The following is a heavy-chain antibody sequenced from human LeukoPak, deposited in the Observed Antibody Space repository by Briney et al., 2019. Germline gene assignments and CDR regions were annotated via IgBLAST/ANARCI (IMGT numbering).Heavy chain of an antibody. Sequence: SETLSLTCTVSGGSISSSNYYWGWIRQPPGKGLEWIGSIYYSGSTYYNPSLKSRVTISVDTSKNQFSLKLSSVTAADTAVYYRARGSGLFSTFDYWGQGTLVTVSS. CDR3: ARGSGLFSTFDY. D-gene: IGHD3-10*01. CDR1: GGSISSSNYY. V-gene: IGHV4-39*01. CDR2: IYYSGST. J-gene: IGHJ4*02.